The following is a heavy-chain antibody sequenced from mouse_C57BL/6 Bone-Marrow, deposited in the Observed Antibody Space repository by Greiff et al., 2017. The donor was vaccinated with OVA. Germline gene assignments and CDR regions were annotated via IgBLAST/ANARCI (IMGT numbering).Heavy chain of an antibody. CDR2: ISSGGSYT. J-gene: IGHJ2*01. CDR1: GFTFSSYG. CDR3: ARHGPFDY. V-gene: IGHV5-6*01. Sequence: EVNLVESGGDLVKPGGSLKLSCAASGFTFSSYGMSWVRQTPDKRLEWVATISSGGSYTYYPDSVKGRFTISRDNAKNTLYLQMSSLKSEDTAMYYCARHGPFDYWGQGTTLTVSS.